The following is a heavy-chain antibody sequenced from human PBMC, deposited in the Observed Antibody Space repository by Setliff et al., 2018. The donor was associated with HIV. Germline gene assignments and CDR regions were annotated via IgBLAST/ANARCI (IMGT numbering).Heavy chain of an antibody. CDR3: ARDQNYGSGSYYTNNAFDI. V-gene: IGHV1-18*01. CDR2: INIRSGNT. CDR1: GYSFTTSG. D-gene: IGHD3-10*01. Sequence: ASVKVSCKASGYSFTTSGVSWVRQAPGQGLEWMGWINIRSGNTNYAQKFQGRVTMTTDTSTSTAYMGLRSLRSDDTAVYYCARDQNYGSGSYYTNNAFDIWGQGTMVTVSS. J-gene: IGHJ3*02.